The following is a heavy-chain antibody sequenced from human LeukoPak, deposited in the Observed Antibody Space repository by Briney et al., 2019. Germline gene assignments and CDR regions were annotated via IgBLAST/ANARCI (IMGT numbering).Heavy chain of an antibody. CDR3: ARDGNYYDSSGWFDY. CDR1: GFTFSSYG. J-gene: IGHJ4*02. Sequence: GWSLRLSCAASGFTFSSYGMHWVRQAPGKGLEWVAAIWYDGSNKYYADSVKGRFTISRDNSKNTLYLQMNSLRAEDTAVYYCARDGNYYDSSGWFDYWGQGTLVTVSS. CDR2: IWYDGSNK. D-gene: IGHD3-22*01. V-gene: IGHV3-33*01.